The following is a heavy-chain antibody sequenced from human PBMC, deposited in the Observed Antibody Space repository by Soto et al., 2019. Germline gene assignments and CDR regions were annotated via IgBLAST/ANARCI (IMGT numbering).Heavy chain of an antibody. CDR2: ISYDGSNK. Sequence: PGGSLRLSCAASGFTFSSYGMHWVRQAPGKGLEWVAVISYDGSNKYYADSVKGRFTISRDNSKNTLYLQMNSLRAEDTAVYYCAKDPHHSWFDPWGQGTLVTVSS. J-gene: IGHJ5*02. V-gene: IGHV3-30*18. CDR3: AKDPHHSWFDP. CDR1: GFTFSSYG.